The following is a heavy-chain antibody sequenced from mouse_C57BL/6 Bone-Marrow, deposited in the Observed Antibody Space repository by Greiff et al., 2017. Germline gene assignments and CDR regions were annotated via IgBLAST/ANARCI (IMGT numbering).Heavy chain of an antibody. CDR1: GYTFTDYY. CDR3: ARSHYYGSSYQGAMDY. CDR2: INPYNGGP. J-gene: IGHJ4*01. Sequence: EVQLQQSGPVLVKPGASVKMSCKASGYTFTDYYMNWVKQSHGKSLEWIGVINPYNGGPSYNTKFKGKATLTVDKSTSTDYMELNSLTSEDSAVYYCARSHYYGSSYQGAMDYWGQGTSVTVSS. D-gene: IGHD1-1*01. V-gene: IGHV1-19*01.